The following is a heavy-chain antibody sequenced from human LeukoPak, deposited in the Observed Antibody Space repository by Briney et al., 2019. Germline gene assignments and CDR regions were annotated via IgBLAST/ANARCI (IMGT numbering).Heavy chain of an antibody. Sequence: PSETLSLTCTVSGGSISSSSYYWGWIRQPPGKGLEWIGSIYYSGSTYYNPSLKSRVTISVDTSKNQFSLKLSSVTAADTAVYYCARVKAYYYGSGSSPLGYWGQGTLVIVSS. D-gene: IGHD3-10*01. V-gene: IGHV4-39*07. CDR3: ARVKAYYYGSGSSPLGY. J-gene: IGHJ4*02. CDR2: IYYSGST. CDR1: GGSISSSSYY.